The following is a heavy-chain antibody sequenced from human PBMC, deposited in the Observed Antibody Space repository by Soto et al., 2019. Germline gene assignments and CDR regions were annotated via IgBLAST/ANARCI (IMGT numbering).Heavy chain of an antibody. V-gene: IGHV1-18*01. CDR1: GYTFTSYG. J-gene: IGHJ4*02. CDR2: ISAYNGNI. Sequence: ASVKVSCKASGYTFTSYGISWVRQAPGQGLEWMGWISAYNGNINYAQKLQGRVTMTTDTSTSTAYMELRSLRSDDTAVYYCAINDCGGDCYIFDYRGQGTLVTVSS. D-gene: IGHD2-21*02. CDR3: AINDCGGDCYIFDY.